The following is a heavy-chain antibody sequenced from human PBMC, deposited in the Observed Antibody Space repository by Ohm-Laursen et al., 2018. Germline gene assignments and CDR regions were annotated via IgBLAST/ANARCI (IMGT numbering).Heavy chain of an antibody. D-gene: IGHD1-1*01. V-gene: IGHV3-21*01. Sequence: SLRLSCTASGFTFSSYSMNWVRQAPGKGLEWVSSISSSSSYIYYADSVKGRFTISRDNAKNSLYLQMNSLRAEDTAVYYCARDPRNWNEDYWGQGTLVTVSP. CDR2: ISSSSSYI. CDR1: GFTFSSYS. CDR3: ARDPRNWNEDY. J-gene: IGHJ4*02.